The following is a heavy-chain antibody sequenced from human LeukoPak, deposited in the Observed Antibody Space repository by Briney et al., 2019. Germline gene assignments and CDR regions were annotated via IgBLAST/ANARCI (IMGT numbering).Heavy chain of an antibody. Sequence: ASVKVSCKASGYTFTSYGISWVRQAPGQGLEWMGWISAYNGNTNYAQKLQGRVTMTTDTSTSTAYMELRSLRSDDTAVYYCATRVGCSSTSCYHDAFDIWGQGTMVTVSS. CDR2: ISAYNGNT. D-gene: IGHD2-2*01. CDR1: GYTFTSYG. J-gene: IGHJ3*02. CDR3: ATRVGCSSTSCYHDAFDI. V-gene: IGHV1-18*01.